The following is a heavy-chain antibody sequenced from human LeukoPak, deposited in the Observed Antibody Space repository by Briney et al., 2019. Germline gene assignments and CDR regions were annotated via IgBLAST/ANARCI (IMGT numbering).Heavy chain of an antibody. CDR1: GGTFISYA. V-gene: IGHV1-69*05. Sequence: ASVKVSCKASGGTFISYAISWVRQAPGQGLEWMGGIIPIFGTANYAQKFQGRVTITTDESTSTAYMELSSLRSEDTAVYYCARSHFYGGNSLEVYFDYWGQGTLVTVSS. D-gene: IGHD4-23*01. J-gene: IGHJ4*02. CDR2: IIPIFGTA. CDR3: ARSHFYGGNSLEVYFDY.